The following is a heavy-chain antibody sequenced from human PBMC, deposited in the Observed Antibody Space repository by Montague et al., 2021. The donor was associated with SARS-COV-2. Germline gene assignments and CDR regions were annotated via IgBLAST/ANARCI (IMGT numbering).Heavy chain of an antibody. CDR3: AKSAWHNWYFDI. D-gene: IGHD2/OR15-2a*01. CDR2: MPYSGST. V-gene: IGHV4-39*01. CDR1: GDSISRNSYY. J-gene: IGHJ2*01. Sequence: SETLSLTCTVSGDSISRNSYYWGWIRQPPGKGLEWIGSMPYSGSTYHNPSLKSRVSISVDMSKNQFSLKLSSMTAADTAVYYCAKSAWHNWYFDIWGRGTLVTVSS.